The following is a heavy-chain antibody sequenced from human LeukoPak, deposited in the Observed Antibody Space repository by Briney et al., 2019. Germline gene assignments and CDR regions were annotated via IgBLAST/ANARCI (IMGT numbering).Heavy chain of an antibody. CDR2: ISWNSGSI. CDR1: GFTFDDYA. V-gene: IGHV3-9*01. Sequence: GGSLRLSCAASGFTFDDYAMHWVRQAPGKGLEWVSGISWNSGSIGYADSVKGRFTIPRDNAKKSLYLQMNSPRAEDTALYYCAKGGRYVREFIDYWGQGTLVTVSS. CDR3: AKGGRYVREFIDY. J-gene: IGHJ4*02. D-gene: IGHD3-16*01.